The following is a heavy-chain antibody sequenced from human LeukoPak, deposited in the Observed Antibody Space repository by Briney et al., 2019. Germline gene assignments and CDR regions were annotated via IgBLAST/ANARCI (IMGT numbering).Heavy chain of an antibody. J-gene: IGHJ4*02. CDR3: AHRRGRIVGAHTPFDY. CDR1: GFSLSTSGVG. Sequence: ESGPTLVDPTQTLTLTCTFSGFSLSTSGVGVGWIRQPPVKAVEWLALIYWNDDKRYSPPLKSRLTITKDTSKTQVVLTMTNMDPVDTATYYCAHRRGRIVGAHTPFDYWGQGTLVTVSS. D-gene: IGHD1-26*01. CDR2: IYWNDDK. V-gene: IGHV2-5*01.